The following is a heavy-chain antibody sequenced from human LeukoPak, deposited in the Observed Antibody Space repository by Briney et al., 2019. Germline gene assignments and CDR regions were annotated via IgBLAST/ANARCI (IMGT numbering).Heavy chain of an antibody. CDR1: GFTFDDYG. J-gene: IGHJ4*02. V-gene: IGHV3-20*04. Sequence: GGSLRLSCAASGFTFDDYGMSWVRQAPGKGLEWVSGINWNGGSTGYADSVKGRFTISRDNAKNSLYLQMNSLRAEDTAVYYCARDSQDCSSTSCYVYYYGSGSYWYFDYWGQGTLVTVSS. CDR2: INWNGGST. D-gene: IGHD3-10*01. CDR3: ARDSQDCSSTSCYVYYYGSGSYWYFDY.